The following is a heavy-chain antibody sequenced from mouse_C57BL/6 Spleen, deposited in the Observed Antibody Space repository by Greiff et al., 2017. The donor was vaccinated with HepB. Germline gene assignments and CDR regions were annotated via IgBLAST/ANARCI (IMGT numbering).Heavy chain of an antibody. CDR3: ATLPTVGAY. CDR2: ISGGGGNT. J-gene: IGHJ3*01. Sequence: VQLKESGGGLVKPGGSLKLSCAASGFTFSSYTMSWVRQTPEKRLEWVATISGGGGNTYYPDSVKGRFTISRDNAKNTLYLQMSSLRSEDTALYYCATLPTVGAYWGQGTLVTVSA. V-gene: IGHV5-9*01. D-gene: IGHD1-1*01. CDR1: GFTFSSYT.